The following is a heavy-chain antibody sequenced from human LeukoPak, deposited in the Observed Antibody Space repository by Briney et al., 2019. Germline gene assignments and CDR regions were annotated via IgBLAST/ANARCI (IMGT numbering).Heavy chain of an antibody. J-gene: IGHJ4*02. D-gene: IGHD3-10*01. Sequence: SETLSLTCTVSGGSISSSSYYWGWIRQPPGKGLEWIGSIYYGGSTYYNPSLKSRVTISVDTSKNQFSLKLSSVTAADTAVYYRARSARILGSVFRYWGQGTLSPSPQ. V-gene: IGHV4-39*07. CDR2: IYYGGST. CDR3: ARSARILGSVFRY. CDR1: GGSISSSSYY.